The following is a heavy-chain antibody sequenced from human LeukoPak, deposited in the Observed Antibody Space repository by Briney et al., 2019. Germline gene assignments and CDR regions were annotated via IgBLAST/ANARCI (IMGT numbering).Heavy chain of an antibody. D-gene: IGHD6-13*01. Sequence: SETLSLTCTVSGGSISSYYWSWIRQPPGKGLEWIGYIYYSGSTNYNPSLKRRVTISVDTSKNQFSLKLSSVTAADTAVYYCARERASSSGIDYWGQGTLVTVSS. J-gene: IGHJ4*02. CDR1: GGSISSYY. CDR3: ARERASSSGIDY. CDR2: IYYSGST. V-gene: IGHV4-59*01.